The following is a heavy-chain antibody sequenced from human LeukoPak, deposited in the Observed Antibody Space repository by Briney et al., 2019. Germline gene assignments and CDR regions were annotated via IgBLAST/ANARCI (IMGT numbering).Heavy chain of an antibody. CDR3: AKPLTRGGWYYFDY. V-gene: IGHV3-23*01. CDR1: GFTFSSYA. Sequence: GRSLRLSCAASGFTFSSYAMSWVRQAPGKGLEWVSAISGSGGSTYYADSVKGRFTISRDNSKNTLYLQMNSLRAEDTAVYYCAKPLTRGGWYYFDYWGQGTLVTVSS. J-gene: IGHJ4*02. CDR2: ISGSGGST. D-gene: IGHD2-15*01.